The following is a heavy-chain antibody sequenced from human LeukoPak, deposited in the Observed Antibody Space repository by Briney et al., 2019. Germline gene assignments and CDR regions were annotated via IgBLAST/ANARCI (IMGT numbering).Heavy chain of an antibody. CDR2: ISYDGSNK. D-gene: IGHD3-10*01. CDR1: GFTYSSYG. J-gene: IGHJ4*02. V-gene: IGHV3-30*18. CDR3: AKDRRIAMVRGRGINYFDY. Sequence: PGGSLRLSCAASGFTYSSYGMHWVRQAPGKGLEWVAVISYDGSNKYYADSVKGRFTISKDNSKNTLYLQMNSLRAEDTAVYYCAKDRRIAMVRGRGINYFDYWGQGTLVTVSS.